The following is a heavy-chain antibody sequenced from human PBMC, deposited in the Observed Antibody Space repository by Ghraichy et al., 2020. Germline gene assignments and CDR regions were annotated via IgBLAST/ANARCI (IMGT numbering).Heavy chain of an antibody. CDR2: INPSSGAT. CDR3: ARDISGRGNYRLEYYFDY. V-gene: IGHV1-2*04. J-gene: IGHJ4*02. Sequence: VKVSCKTSGYTFTGYYIHWVRQAPGQGLEWMGWINPSSGATYFAQKFQGYVTVTRDTSITTAYMEMSSLTSDDTALYFCARDISGRGNYRLEYYFDYWGQGTQVTVSS. CDR1: GYTFTGYY. D-gene: IGHD1-26*01.